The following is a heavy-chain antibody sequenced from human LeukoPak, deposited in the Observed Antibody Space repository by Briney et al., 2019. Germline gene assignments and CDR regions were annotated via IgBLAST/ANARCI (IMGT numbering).Heavy chain of an antibody. V-gene: IGHV3-49*05. D-gene: IGHD2-21*02. Sequence: KSGGSLRLSCPTSGFSFRDYAVSWFRQAPGKGLEWVGFIKSKTYGETTEYAASVKGRFSISRDDSKSIAYLQMHSLKTEDTAVYYCARGGAVVTANTFWGQGTLVTVSS. CDR3: ARGGAVVTANTF. J-gene: IGHJ4*01. CDR1: GFSFRDYA. CDR2: IKSKTYGETT.